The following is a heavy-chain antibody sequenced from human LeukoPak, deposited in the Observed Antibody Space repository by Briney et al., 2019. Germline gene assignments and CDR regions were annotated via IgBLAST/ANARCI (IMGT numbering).Heavy chain of an antibody. J-gene: IGHJ4*02. CDR3: ARDLLGGISGGYFDY. V-gene: IGHV3-20*04. CDR1: GFTFDDYG. D-gene: IGHD4-23*01. CDR2: INWNGGST. Sequence: AGGSLLLSCAASGFTFDDYGMSGVRRAPGKGLGGVSGINWNGGSTCYADSGKGRFTISRDNAKNSLYLQMNSLRAEDTALYYCARDLLGGISGGYFDYWGQGTLVTGSS.